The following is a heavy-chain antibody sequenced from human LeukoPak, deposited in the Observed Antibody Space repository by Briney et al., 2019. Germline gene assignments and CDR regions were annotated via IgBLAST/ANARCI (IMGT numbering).Heavy chain of an antibody. CDR1: GYSISNGYY. V-gene: IGHV4-38-2*02. CDR3: ASGEWDPRSPEYYFDY. D-gene: IGHD1-26*01. J-gene: IGHJ4*02. Sequence: SETLSLTCTVSGYSISNGYYWGWIRQPPGKGLEWIGSIYHSGSIYYNPSLKSRVTISVDTSKNQLSLKLSSVTAADTAVYYCASGEWDPRSPEYYFDYWGQGTLVTVSS. CDR2: IYHSGSI.